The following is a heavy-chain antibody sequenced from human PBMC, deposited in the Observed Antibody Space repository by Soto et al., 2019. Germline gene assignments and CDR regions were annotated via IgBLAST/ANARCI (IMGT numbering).Heavy chain of an antibody. V-gene: IGHV4-39*01. CDR2: IYYSGST. D-gene: IGHD6-19*01. CDR1: GGSISSSSYY. Sequence: QLQLQESGPGLVKPSETLSLTCTVSGGSISSSSYYWGWIRQPPGKGLEWIGSIYYSGSTYYNPSLKSRGTISVDTSKNQSSLRLSSVTAADTAVYYCARAIAVAPTSYDYWGQGTLVTVSS. CDR3: ARAIAVAPTSYDY. J-gene: IGHJ4*02.